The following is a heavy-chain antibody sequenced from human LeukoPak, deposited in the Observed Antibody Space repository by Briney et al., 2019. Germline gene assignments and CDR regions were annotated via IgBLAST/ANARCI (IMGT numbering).Heavy chain of an antibody. D-gene: IGHD6-13*01. CDR2: IYPGDSDT. Sequence: GESLKISCQASGYIFTNYWIGWVRHMPGKGLEWMGIIYPGDSDTRYSPSFEGQVTISADKSINTAYLQWSSLKASDTAMYYCARSIAAAAPGVDYWGQGTPVTVSS. V-gene: IGHV5-51*01. CDR1: GYIFTNYW. CDR3: ARSIAAAAPGVDY. J-gene: IGHJ4*02.